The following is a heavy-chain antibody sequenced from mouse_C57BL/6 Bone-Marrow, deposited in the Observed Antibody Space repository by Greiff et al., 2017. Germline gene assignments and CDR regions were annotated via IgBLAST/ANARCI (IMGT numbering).Heavy chain of an antibody. CDR1: GYTFTSYW. CDR2: IDPSDSET. CDR3: ARDYYGSSYWYFDV. V-gene: IGHV1-52*01. Sequence: QVQLQQPGAELVRPRSSVKLSCKASGYTFTSYWMHWVKQRPIQGLEWIGNIDPSDSETHYNPKFKDKATVTVDKTSSTAYMQLSSLTSEDSAVYYCARDYYGSSYWYFDVWGTGTTVTVSS. J-gene: IGHJ1*03. D-gene: IGHD1-1*01.